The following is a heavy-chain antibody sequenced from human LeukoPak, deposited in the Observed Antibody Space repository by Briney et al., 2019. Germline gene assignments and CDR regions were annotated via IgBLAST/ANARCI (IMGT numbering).Heavy chain of an antibody. D-gene: IGHD6-25*01. CDR3: GRGGGPSPPFNS. CDR1: GGSISNTNW. Sequence: NPSETLSLTCGVSGGSISNTNWWTWVRQPPGKGLEWIGEVNLQGSTNYNPSLKSRVAISVDKSENHISLKLTSVTAADTAVYYWGRGGGPSPPFNSWGREPRVTAAS. V-gene: IGHV4-4*02. J-gene: IGHJ4*02. CDR2: VNLQGST.